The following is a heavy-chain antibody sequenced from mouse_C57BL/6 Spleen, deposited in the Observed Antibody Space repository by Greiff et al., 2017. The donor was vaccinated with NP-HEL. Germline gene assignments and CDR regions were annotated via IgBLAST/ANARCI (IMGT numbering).Heavy chain of an antibody. CDR2: IHPNSGST. CDR3: ARCDYYGSSPFAY. V-gene: IGHV1-64*01. D-gene: IGHD1-1*01. CDR1: GYTFTSYW. Sequence: QVQLQQPGAELVKPGASVKLSCKASGYTFTSYWMHWVKQRPGQGLEWIGMIHPNSGSTNYNEKFKSKATLPVDKSSSTAYMQLSSLTSEDSAVYYCARCDYYGSSPFAYWGQGTLVTVSA. J-gene: IGHJ3*01.